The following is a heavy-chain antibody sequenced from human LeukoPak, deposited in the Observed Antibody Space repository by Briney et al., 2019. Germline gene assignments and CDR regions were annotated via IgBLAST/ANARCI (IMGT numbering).Heavy chain of an antibody. V-gene: IGHV4-59*08. D-gene: IGHD4-23*01. CDR2: SYFTGNP. J-gene: IGHJ4*02. CDR3: AGLRSTVAWASFDY. CDR1: GSISSYY. Sequence: SETLSLTCIVSGSISSYYWTWIRQPPGKGLEWIGHSYFTGNPNYNPSLKSRVTISVDPPKNQFSLKLTSVTAADTAVYYCAGLRSTVAWASFDYWGQGILVTVSS.